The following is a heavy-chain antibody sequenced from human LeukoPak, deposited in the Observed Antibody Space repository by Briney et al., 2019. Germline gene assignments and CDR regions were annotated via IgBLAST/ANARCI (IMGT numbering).Heavy chain of an antibody. CDR2: ISAYNGNT. CDR1: GYTFTSYG. D-gene: IGHD6-13*01. J-gene: IGHJ5*02. Sequence: ASVKVSCKASGYTFTSYGISWVRQAPGQGLEWMGWISAYNGNTNYAQELQGRVTMTTDTSTSTAYMELRSLRSDDTAVYYCARAREPGIAAAGLDPWGQGTLVTVSS. CDR3: ARAREPGIAAAGLDP. V-gene: IGHV1-18*01.